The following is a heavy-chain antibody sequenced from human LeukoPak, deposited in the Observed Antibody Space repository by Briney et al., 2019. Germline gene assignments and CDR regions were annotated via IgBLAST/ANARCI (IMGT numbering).Heavy chain of an antibody. V-gene: IGHV3-74*01. D-gene: IGHD2-15*01. Sequence: QPGGSLRLSCAASGFTFSNSWMHWVRQVPGKGLVWVSRVNSDGSSTTYADSVKGRFFISRDNAKYTLYLQMDSLRAEDTAVYYCAREARGFDYWGQGTLVTVSS. J-gene: IGHJ4*02. CDR1: GFTFSNSW. CDR2: VNSDGSST. CDR3: AREARGFDY.